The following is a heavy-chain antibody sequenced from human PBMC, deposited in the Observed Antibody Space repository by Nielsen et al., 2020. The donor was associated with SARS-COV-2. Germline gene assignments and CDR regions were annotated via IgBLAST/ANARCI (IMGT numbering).Heavy chain of an antibody. V-gene: IGHV3-30*18. CDR3: AKASHSSGWDNWFDP. CDR1: GFTFSSYG. Sequence: GESLKISCAASGFTFSSYGMHWVRQAPGKGLEWVAVISYDGSNKYYADSVKGRFTISKDNSKNTLYLQMNSLRAEDTAVYYCAKASHSSGWDNWFDPWGQGTLVTVSS. J-gene: IGHJ5*02. CDR2: ISYDGSNK. D-gene: IGHD6-19*01.